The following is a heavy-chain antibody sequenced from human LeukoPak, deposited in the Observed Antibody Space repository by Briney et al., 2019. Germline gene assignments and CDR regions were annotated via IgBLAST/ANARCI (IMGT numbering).Heavy chain of an antibody. V-gene: IGHV4-4*07. J-gene: IGHJ4*02. CDR2: IYTSGST. CDR3: ARDRYYYDSSGPYYFDY. D-gene: IGHD3-22*01. CDR1: GGSISSYY. Sequence: SETLSLTCTVSGGSISSYYWSWIRQPAGKGLEWIGRIYTSGSTNYNPSLKSRVTMSVDTSKNQFSLKLSSVTAADTAVYYCARDRYYYDSSGPYYFDYWGQGTLVTVSS.